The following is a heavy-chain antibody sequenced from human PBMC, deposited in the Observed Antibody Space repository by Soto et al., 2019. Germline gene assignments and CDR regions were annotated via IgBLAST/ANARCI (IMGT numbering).Heavy chain of an antibody. J-gene: IGHJ5*02. CDR1: GGSFSGYY. Sequence: SETLSLTCAVYGGSFSGYYWSWIRQPPGKGLEWIGEINHSGSTNYNPSLKSRVTISVDTSKNQFSLKLSSVTAADTAVYYCARGHLTNWFDPWGQGTLVTVSS. D-gene: IGHD7-27*01. CDR3: ARGHLTNWFDP. CDR2: INHSGST. V-gene: IGHV4-34*01.